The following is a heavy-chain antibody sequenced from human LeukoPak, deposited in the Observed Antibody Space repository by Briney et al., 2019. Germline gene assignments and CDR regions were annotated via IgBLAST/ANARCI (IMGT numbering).Heavy chain of an antibody. Sequence: SETLSLTCAVSGGSISNSNWGSWVRQPPGKGLGWIGEIYRSGITNYNPSLKSRVTISVDTPKNQFSLKLSSVTAADTAVYYCAREIAVAGTIDYWGQGTLVTVSS. CDR2: IYRSGIT. D-gene: IGHD6-19*01. J-gene: IGHJ4*02. CDR1: GGSISNSNW. V-gene: IGHV4-4*02. CDR3: AREIAVAGTIDY.